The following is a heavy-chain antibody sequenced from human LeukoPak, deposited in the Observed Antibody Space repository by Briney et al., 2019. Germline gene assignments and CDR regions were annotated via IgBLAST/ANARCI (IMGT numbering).Heavy chain of an antibody. CDR1: GFTFSNSW. D-gene: IGHD6-13*01. CDR2: INRDGSST. CDR3: VRDLQRHYLGVAVAGRRRWFDP. V-gene: IGHV3-74*01. J-gene: IGHJ5*02. Sequence: PGGSLRLSCAAPGFTFSNSWMHWGRQAPGKGLGWVSRINRDGSSTNYADSVKGRFTISRDNAKNTLYLQMNSLRAEDTAIYYCVRDLQRHYLGVAVAGRRRWFDPWGQGTLVSVCS.